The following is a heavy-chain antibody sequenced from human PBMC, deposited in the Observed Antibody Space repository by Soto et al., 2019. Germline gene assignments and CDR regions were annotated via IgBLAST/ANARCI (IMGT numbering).Heavy chain of an antibody. CDR2: IYYDGTT. Sequence: QVQLQESGPGLVKPSGTLSLTCDVSGGSITNANWWSWVRQPPGKGLEWIGEIYYDGTTKRNTSVKSRVTISVDEAKKQVSLKLTSVTVADTAVYYCARTNDDNGGCLDPWGQGTLVTVSS. CDR3: ARTNDDNGGCLDP. CDR1: GGSITNANW. J-gene: IGHJ5*02. D-gene: IGHD3-22*01. V-gene: IGHV4-4*02.